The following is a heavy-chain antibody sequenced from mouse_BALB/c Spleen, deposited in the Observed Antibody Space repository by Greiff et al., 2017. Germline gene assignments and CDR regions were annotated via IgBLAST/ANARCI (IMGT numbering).Heavy chain of an antibody. CDR2: IWSGGST. J-gene: IGHJ1*01. CDR1: GFSLTSYG. D-gene: IGHD1-1*01. Sequence: VQGVESGPGLVQPSQSLSITCTVSGFSLTSYGVHWVRQSPGKGLESLGVIWSGGSTDYNAAFISRLSISKDNSKSQVFFKMNSLQANDTAIYYCARVDYYGYRYFDVWGAGTTVTVSS. V-gene: IGHV2-2*02. CDR3: ARVDYYGYRYFDV.